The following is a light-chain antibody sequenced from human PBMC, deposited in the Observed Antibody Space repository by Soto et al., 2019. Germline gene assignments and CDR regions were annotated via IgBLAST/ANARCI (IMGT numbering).Light chain of an antibody. CDR3: TSFTTTNIWV. CDR2: EVS. J-gene: IGLJ3*02. V-gene: IGLV2-14*01. Sequence: QSVLTQPASVSGSPGQSITISCTGTSSDIGVYNYVSWYQQHPGKAPKLVICEVSNRPSGVSSRFSGSKSGNTASLTISGLQAEDEADYYCTSFTTTNIWVFGGGTKVTVL. CDR1: SSDIGVYNY.